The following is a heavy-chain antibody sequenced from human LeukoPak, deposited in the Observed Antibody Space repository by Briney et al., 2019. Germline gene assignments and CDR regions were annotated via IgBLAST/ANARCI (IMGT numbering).Heavy chain of an antibody. V-gene: IGHV4-4*02. CDR2: IHHSGGT. CDR1: GVSVSNDW. Sequence: PSETLSLTCAVSGVSVSNDWWGWVRQPPGRGLEWIGEIHHSGGTNYNPSLKSRVTISLDKSRNHFSLNVNSVTAADTAVYYCARPIHYYMDVWGKGTTVTGSS. J-gene: IGHJ6*03. CDR3: ARPIHYYMDV.